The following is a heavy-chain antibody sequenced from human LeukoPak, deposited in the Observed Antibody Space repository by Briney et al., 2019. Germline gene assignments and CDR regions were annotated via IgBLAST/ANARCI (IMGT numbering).Heavy chain of an antibody. Sequence: SGTLSLTCAVSGGSISSSNWWSWVRRPPGKGLEWIGEIYHSGSTNYNPSLKSRVTISVDKSKNQFSLKLSSVTAADTAVYYCARVFNDYVWGSYRSGAFDIWGQGTMVTVSS. V-gene: IGHV4-4*02. CDR3: ARVFNDYVWGSYRSGAFDI. D-gene: IGHD3-16*02. CDR1: GGSISSSNW. J-gene: IGHJ3*02. CDR2: IYHSGST.